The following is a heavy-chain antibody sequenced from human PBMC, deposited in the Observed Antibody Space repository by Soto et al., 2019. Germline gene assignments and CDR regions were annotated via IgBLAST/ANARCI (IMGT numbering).Heavy chain of an antibody. Sequence: ASVKVSCKASGYTFTSYYMHWVRQAPGQGLEWMGIINPSGGSTSYAQKFQGRVTMTRDTSTSTVYIELSSLRSEDTAVYYCARSTAAAGGWFDPWGQGTLVTVSS. J-gene: IGHJ5*02. CDR2: INPSGGST. CDR3: ARSTAAAGGWFDP. V-gene: IGHV1-46*01. D-gene: IGHD6-13*01. CDR1: GYTFTSYY.